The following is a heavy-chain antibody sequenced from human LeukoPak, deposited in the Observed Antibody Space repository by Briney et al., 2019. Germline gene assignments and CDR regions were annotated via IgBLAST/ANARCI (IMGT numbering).Heavy chain of an antibody. V-gene: IGHV4-59*08. CDR2: IYYSGTT. CDR3: ARDDRTGYVYLDS. J-gene: IGHJ4*01. CDR1: GGPISTYY. D-gene: IGHD3-22*01. Sequence: SETLSLTCSVSGGPISTYYWSWIRQPPGKGLEWIGYIYYSGTTNYNPSLKSRVTISVDTSKNQFSLRLSSVTAADTAVYYCARDDRTGYVYLDSWGHGILVTVSS.